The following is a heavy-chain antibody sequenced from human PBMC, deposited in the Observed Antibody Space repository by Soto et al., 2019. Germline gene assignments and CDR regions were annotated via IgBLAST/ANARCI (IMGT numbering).Heavy chain of an antibody. CDR2: ISYDGSDK. J-gene: IGHJ4*02. CDR3: VSGGYTYGFHY. Sequence: GGSLRLSCAASGFTFSSYAMHWVRQAPGKGLEWVALISYDGSDKDYADSVKGRFTISRDNSRNTLFLQMNSLRAEDTAVYYCVSGGYTYGFHYWGQGALVTVSS. D-gene: IGHD5-18*01. CDR1: GFTFSSYA. V-gene: IGHV3-30-3*01.